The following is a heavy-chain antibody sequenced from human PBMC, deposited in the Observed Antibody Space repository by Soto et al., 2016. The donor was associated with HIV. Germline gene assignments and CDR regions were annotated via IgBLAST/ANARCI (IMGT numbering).Heavy chain of an antibody. V-gene: IGHV1-69*01. D-gene: IGHD3-22*01. CDR2: IIPIFGTA. J-gene: IGHJ4*02. CDR3: ATGTPLNYRDRFGYHFLQY. CDR1: GGTFSSYA. Sequence: QVQLVQSGAEVKKPGSSVKVSCKASGGTFSSYAISWVRQAPGQGLEWMGGIIPIFGTANYAQKFQGRVTITADESTSTAYMELSSLRSEDTAVYHCATGTPLNYRDRFGYHFLQYWGQGTLVAVSA.